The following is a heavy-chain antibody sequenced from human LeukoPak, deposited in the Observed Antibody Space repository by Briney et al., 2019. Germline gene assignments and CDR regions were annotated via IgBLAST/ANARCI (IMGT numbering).Heavy chain of an antibody. Sequence: GASVKVSCKASGGTFSNSAISWVRQAPGQGLEWMGGIIPIFGTANYAQKLQGRVTMTTDTSTSTAYMELRSLRSDDTAVYYRARGEGNYYDSSGLRVDYWGQGTLVTVSS. D-gene: IGHD3-22*01. V-gene: IGHV1-69*05. CDR3: ARGEGNYYDSSGLRVDY. J-gene: IGHJ4*02. CDR1: GGTFSNSA. CDR2: IIPIFGTA.